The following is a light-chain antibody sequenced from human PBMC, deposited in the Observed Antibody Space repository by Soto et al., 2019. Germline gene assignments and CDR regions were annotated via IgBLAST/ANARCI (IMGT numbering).Light chain of an antibody. CDR3: QQHNNWQWT. CDR2: AAS. V-gene: IGKV3-15*01. Sequence: EIVMTQSPATLSVSPGERATLSCRASQSISSNLAWYQQRPGQAPRLLIYAASTRATDIPVRFSGSGSGTEFTLTISSLQSEDFAVYYCQQHNNWQWTFGQGTRVEIK. J-gene: IGKJ1*01. CDR1: QSISSN.